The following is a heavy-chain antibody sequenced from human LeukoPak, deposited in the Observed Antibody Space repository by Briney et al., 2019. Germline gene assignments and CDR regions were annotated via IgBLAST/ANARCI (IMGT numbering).Heavy chain of an antibody. J-gene: IGHJ6*03. CDR3: ARQGGYCSASRCPGGFHYMDV. D-gene: IGHD2-15*01. CDR1: GGSMSGYY. Sequence: KPSETLSLTCTVSGGSMSGYYWSWIRQTPRERTGVDWVIYTFGSTKYNPSLKSRVTISGDMSRRQFSLKLTSVTAADTAVYFCARQGGYCSASRCPGGFHYMDVWGKGTTVAVSS. CDR2: IYTFGST. V-gene: IGHV4-4*09.